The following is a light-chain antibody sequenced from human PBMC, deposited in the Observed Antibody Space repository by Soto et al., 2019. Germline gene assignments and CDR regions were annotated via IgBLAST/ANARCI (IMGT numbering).Light chain of an antibody. CDR1: QSIGTW. CDR3: QKYSDSSGA. CDR2: DAS. V-gene: IGKV1-5*01. Sequence: DIQVTQSPSTLSASVGDRVTITCVASQSIGTWLAWYQQKPGKAPKLLIFDASTLESGVPSRFSGSGSGTDFTLTISSLQPDDFATYYCQKYSDSSGACGQGTKGDIK. J-gene: IGKJ1*01.